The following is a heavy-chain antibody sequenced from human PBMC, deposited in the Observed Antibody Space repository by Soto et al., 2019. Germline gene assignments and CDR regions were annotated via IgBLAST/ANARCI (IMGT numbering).Heavy chain of an antibody. Sequence: SETLSLTCTVSGGSVSSGSYYWSWIRQPPGKGLEWIGYIYYSGSTNYNPSLKSRVTISVDTSKNQFSLKLSSVTAADTAVYYWARDRGYYDSSGYMTWGQGTLVTVSS. D-gene: IGHD3-22*01. V-gene: IGHV4-61*01. CDR2: IYYSGST. CDR1: GGSVSSGSYY. CDR3: ARDRGYYDSSGYMT. J-gene: IGHJ5*02.